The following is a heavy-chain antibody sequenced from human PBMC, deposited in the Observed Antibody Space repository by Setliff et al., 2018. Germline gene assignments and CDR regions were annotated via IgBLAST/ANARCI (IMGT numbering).Heavy chain of an antibody. J-gene: IGHJ4*02. CDR3: ARAKLRDYQPKYFFEY. CDR2: LTASGDTT. Sequence: GGSLRLSCAASGFSFSSYAMSWVRQTPGKGLAWVSTLTASGDTTYYAGSVQGRFTISRDNSKNTLFLQMSSLRAEDTAVYYCARAKLRDYQPKYFFEYWGRGTLVTVSS. D-gene: IGHD4-17*01. CDR1: GFSFSSYA. V-gene: IGHV3-23*01.